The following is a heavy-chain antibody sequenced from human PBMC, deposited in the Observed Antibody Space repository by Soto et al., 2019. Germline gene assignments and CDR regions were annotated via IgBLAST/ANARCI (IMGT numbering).Heavy chain of an antibody. D-gene: IGHD2-15*01. J-gene: IGHJ6*02. V-gene: IGHV2-5*02. CDR1: GFSLSTSGVG. CDR3: AHRRVGLPMEDYYYYYGMDV. Sequence: QITLKESGPTLVKPTQTLTLTCTFSGFSLSTSGVGVGWIRQPPGKALEWLALIYWDDDKRYSPSLKSRLTITKHTSKNQVVLTMTNMDPVDTATYYCAHRRVGLPMEDYYYYYGMDVWGQGTTVTVSS. CDR2: IYWDDDK.